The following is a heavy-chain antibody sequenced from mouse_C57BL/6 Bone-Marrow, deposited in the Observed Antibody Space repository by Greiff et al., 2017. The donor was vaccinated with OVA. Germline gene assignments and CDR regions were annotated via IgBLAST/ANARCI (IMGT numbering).Heavy chain of an antibody. CDR3: AKIRDYYGSNWYFDF. D-gene: IGHD1-1*01. Sequence: VQLKESGPGLVQPSQSLSITCTVSGFSLTRYCVHWVRQSPGKGLEWLGVIWRGGSTDYNAAFMSRLSITKDNSKSQVFFKMNSLQTDDTAIYYCAKIRDYYGSNWYFDFWGTGTTVTVSS. J-gene: IGHJ1*03. CDR1: GFSLTRYC. V-gene: IGHV2-5*01. CDR2: IWRGGST.